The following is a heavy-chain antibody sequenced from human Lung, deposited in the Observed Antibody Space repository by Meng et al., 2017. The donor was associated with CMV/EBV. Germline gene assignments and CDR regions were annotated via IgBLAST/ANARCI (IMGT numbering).Heavy chain of an antibody. Sequence: GSXRLXCTVSGGSISSSNYFWGWIRQPPGKGLEWIGIIYYTGSTYYNPSLESRVTISVDTSKNQFSLRLTSVTAADTAVYFCASLWFEYEDPVYYFDYWXQRTLVTVSS. D-gene: IGHD3-10*01. J-gene: IGHJ4*02. V-gene: IGHV4-39*07. CDR1: GGSISSSNYF. CDR3: ASLWFEYEDPVYYFDY. CDR2: IYYTGST.